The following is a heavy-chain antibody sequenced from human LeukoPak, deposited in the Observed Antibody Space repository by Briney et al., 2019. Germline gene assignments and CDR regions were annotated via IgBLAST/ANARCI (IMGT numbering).Heavy chain of an antibody. CDR2: MNPSSGNT. V-gene: IGHV1-8*01. CDR3: ARHGNALTHSEYFDY. CDR1: GYTFTSYD. Sequence: ASVKVSCKASGYTFTSYDINWVRQATGQGLEWMGWMNPSSGNTGYAQKFQGRVTMTRNTSISTAYMELSSLRSDDTAIYYCARHGNALTHSEYFDYWGQGTLITVSS. J-gene: IGHJ4*02. D-gene: IGHD1-26*01.